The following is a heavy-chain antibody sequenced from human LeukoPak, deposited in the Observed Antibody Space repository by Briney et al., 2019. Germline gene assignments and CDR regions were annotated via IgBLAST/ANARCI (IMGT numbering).Heavy chain of an antibody. Sequence: GGSLRLSCAASGFTFSSYEMNWVRQAPGKGLEWVSYISSSGSTIYYADSVKGRFTISRDNAKSSLYLQMNSLRAEDTAVYYCAREEAVAGLDYWGQGTLVTVSS. CDR1: GFTFSSYE. CDR2: ISSSGSTI. V-gene: IGHV3-48*03. J-gene: IGHJ4*02. CDR3: AREEAVAGLDY. D-gene: IGHD6-19*01.